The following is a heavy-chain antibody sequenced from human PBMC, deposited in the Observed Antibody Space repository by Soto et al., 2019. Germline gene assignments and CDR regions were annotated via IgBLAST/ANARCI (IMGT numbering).Heavy chain of an antibody. J-gene: IGHJ6*02. D-gene: IGHD2-21*01. Sequence: ASVKVSCKASGYTFSGCSITWVRQAPGQGLEWMGRISGYNGNTNYARTLRDRLTLTTDTSTSTAYMELRSLTSDDTAVYYCARDVFCGGAPACPDMDVWGQGTTVTVS. CDR3: ARDVFCGGAPACPDMDV. CDR1: GYTFSGCS. V-gene: IGHV1-18*04. CDR2: ISGYNGNT.